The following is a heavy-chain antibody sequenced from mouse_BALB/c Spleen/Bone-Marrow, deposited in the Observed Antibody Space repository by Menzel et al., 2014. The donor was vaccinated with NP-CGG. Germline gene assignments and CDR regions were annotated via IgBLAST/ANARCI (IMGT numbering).Heavy chain of an antibody. CDR1: GYTFTSYW. D-gene: IGHD3-3*01. V-gene: IGHV1S81*02. J-gene: IGHJ3*01. CDR3: ARGDGFAWFAY. Sequence: QVQLHQSGAELVKPGASVKLSCKASGYTFTSYWMHWVKQRPGQGLEWIGEINPSNGRTNYNEKFKSKATLTVDKSSSTAYMQLSSLTSEDSAVYYCARGDGFAWFAYWGQGTLVTVSA. CDR2: INPSNGRT.